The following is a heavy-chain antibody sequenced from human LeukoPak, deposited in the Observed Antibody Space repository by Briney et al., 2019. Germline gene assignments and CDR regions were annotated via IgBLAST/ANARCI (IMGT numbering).Heavy chain of an antibody. Sequence: PGGSLRLSYAASGFTFSSYAMHWVRQAPGKGLEWVAVISYDGSNKYYADSVKGRFTISRDNSKNTLYLQMNSLRAEDTAVYYCASDSYCGGDCYSANDYWGQGTLVTVSS. J-gene: IGHJ4*02. CDR2: ISYDGSNK. D-gene: IGHD2-21*02. CDR3: ASDSYCGGDCYSANDY. V-gene: IGHV3-30-3*01. CDR1: GFTFSSYA.